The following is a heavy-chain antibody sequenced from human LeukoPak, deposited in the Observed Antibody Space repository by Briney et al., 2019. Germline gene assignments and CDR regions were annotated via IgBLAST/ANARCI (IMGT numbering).Heavy chain of an antibody. J-gene: IGHJ5*02. D-gene: IGHD1-1*01. CDR1: GGSFSGYY. Sequence: SETLSLTCAVYGGSFSGYYWNWIRQPPGKGLEWIGESSHGGNTNYNPSLKSRVTISVDTSKNQFSLKLSSETAADTAVYYCARERASNNYYNYFDPWGQGTQVTVSS. CDR2: SSHGGNT. CDR3: ARERASNNYYNYFDP. V-gene: IGHV4-34*01.